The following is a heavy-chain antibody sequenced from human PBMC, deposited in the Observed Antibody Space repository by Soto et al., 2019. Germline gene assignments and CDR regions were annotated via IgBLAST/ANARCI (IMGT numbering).Heavy chain of an antibody. CDR3: ARALVTDYNSRDYHYYFAMDV. CDR2: VYHTGTT. J-gene: IGHJ6*02. D-gene: IGHD3-22*01. CDR1: GGPVSGDCLD. Sequence: SETLSRTCVVSGGPVSGDCLDWSWIRHLPGKGLEWIANVYHTGTTYYNPSLKSRVSMSVDTSQNQFSLILASVTAADTAVYYCARALVTDYNSRDYHYYFAMDVWGQGTSVTVS. V-gene: IGHV4-31*02.